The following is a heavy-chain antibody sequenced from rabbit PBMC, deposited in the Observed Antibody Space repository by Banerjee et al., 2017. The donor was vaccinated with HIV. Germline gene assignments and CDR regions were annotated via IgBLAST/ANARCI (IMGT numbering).Heavy chain of an antibody. J-gene: IGHJ4*01. CDR2: IYVGSSGST. Sequence: QEQLKESGGDLVKPEGSLTLTCKASGFDFSTNSICWVRQAAGKGLEWIGCIYVGSSGSTCYASWAKGRFTISKTSSTTVTLQMTSLTAADTATYFCARLSFYRDINLWGPGTLVTVS. CDR1: GFDFSTNS. CDR3: ARLSFYRDINL. D-gene: IGHD3-3*01. V-gene: IGHV1S45*01.